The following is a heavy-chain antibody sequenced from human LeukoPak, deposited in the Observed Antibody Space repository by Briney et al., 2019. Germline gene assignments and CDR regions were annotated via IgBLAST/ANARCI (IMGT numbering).Heavy chain of an antibody. D-gene: IGHD1-26*01. CDR3: ARAGFGELLVAAFDI. Sequence: PGGSLRLSCAASGFTFDDYAMHWVRQAPGKGLEWVSSISSSSTYIYYADSLKGRFTISRDNAKKSLYLQMNSLRVEDTAVYYCARAGFGELLVAAFDIWGQGTMVTVSS. V-gene: IGHV3-21*01. J-gene: IGHJ3*02. CDR1: GFTFDDYA. CDR2: ISSSSTYI.